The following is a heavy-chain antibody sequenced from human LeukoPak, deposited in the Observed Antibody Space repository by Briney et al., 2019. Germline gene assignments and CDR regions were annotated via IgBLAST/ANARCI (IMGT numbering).Heavy chain of an antibody. CDR3: AKGAWIQPMNWFDP. V-gene: IGHV3-23*01. CDR1: GFTFSNAW. D-gene: IGHD5-18*01. CDR2: ISGSGGST. J-gene: IGHJ5*02. Sequence: PGGSLRLSCAASGFTFSNAWMSWVRQAPGKGLEWVSAISGSGGSTYYADSVKGRFTISRDNSKNTLYLQMNSLRAEDTAVYYCAKGAWIQPMNWFDPWGQGTLVTVSS.